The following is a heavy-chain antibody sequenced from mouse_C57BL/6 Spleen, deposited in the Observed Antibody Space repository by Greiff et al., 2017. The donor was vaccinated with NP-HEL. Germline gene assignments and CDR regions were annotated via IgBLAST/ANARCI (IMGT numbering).Heavy chain of an antibody. CDR2: IDPEDGET. CDR1: GFNIKDYY. D-gene: IGHD2-4*01. CDR3: ASGAYYDYDVDYAMDY. J-gene: IGHJ4*01. V-gene: IGHV14-2*01. Sequence: VQLKQSGAELVKPGASVKLSCTASGFNIKDYYMHWVKQRPEQGLEWIGRIDPEDGETKYAPKFQGKATITADTSSNTAYLQLSSLTSEDTAVYYCASGAYYDYDVDYAMDYWGQGTSVTVSS.